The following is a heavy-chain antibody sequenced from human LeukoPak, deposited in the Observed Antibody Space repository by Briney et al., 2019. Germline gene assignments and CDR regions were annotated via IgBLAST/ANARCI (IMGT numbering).Heavy chain of an antibody. J-gene: IGHJ4*02. V-gene: IGHV1-18*01. D-gene: IGHD5-12*01. CDR3: ARDSAPYSGYDSGFDY. CDR2: ISAYNGNT. CDR1: GYTFTSYG. Sequence: ASVKVSCKASGYTFTSYGISWVRQAPGQGLEWMGWISAYNGNTNYAQKLQGRVTMTTDTSTSTAYMELRSLRSDDTAVYYCARDSAPYSGYDSGFDYWGQGTLVTVSS.